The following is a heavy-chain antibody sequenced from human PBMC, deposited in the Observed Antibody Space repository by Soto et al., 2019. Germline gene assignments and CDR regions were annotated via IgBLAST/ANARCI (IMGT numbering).Heavy chain of an antibody. CDR3: ARGGSGYSYGYDY. CDR1: GFTFSNAW. J-gene: IGHJ4*02. D-gene: IGHD5-18*01. CDR2: IKSKTDGGTT. V-gene: IGHV3-15*01. Sequence: EVQLVESGGGLVKPGGSLRLSCAASGFTFSNAWMSWVRQAPGKGLEWVGRIKSKTDGGTTDYAAPVKGRFTISRDDSKNTLYLQMNSLRAGDTAVYYCARGGSGYSYGYDYWGQGTLVTVSS.